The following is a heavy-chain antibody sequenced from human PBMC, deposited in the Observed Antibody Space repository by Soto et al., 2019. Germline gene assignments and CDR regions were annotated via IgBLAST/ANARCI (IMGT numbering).Heavy chain of an antibody. J-gene: IGHJ5*02. V-gene: IGHV1-58*02. Sequence: SVKVSCKASGFTFFTSAIQWVRQARGQRLEWMGWIVVGSGNTNYAQKFQERVTITRDMSTNTAYMELTSLRSEDTAVYYCARVGALGPPDPWGQGTLVTVSS. CDR1: GFTFFTSA. CDR3: ARVGALGPPDP. D-gene: IGHD1-26*01. CDR2: IVVGSGNT.